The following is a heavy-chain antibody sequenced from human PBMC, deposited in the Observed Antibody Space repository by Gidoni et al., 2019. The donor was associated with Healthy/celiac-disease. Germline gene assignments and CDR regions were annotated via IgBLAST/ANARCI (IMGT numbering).Heavy chain of an antibody. J-gene: IGHJ4*02. CDR3: AKAVAGNNDFDY. Sequence: QVQLVQSGAEVKKPGASVEVSCKASGYTFTSYDINWVRQATGQGLEWMGWMNPNSGNTGYAQKFQGRVTMTRNTSISTAYMELSSMRSEDTAVYYCAKAVAGNNDFDYWGQGTLVTVSS. D-gene: IGHD6-19*01. CDR2: MNPNSGNT. CDR1: GYTFTSYD. V-gene: IGHV1-8*01.